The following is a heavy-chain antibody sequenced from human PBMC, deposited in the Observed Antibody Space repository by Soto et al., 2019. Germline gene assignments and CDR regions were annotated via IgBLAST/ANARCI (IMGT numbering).Heavy chain of an antibody. CDR1: GGSISSSGYY. D-gene: IGHD2-21*01. J-gene: IGHJ6*03. Sequence: SETLSLTCTVSGGSISSSGYYWGWIRQPPGKGLEWIGSIYYSGSTYYNPSLKSRVTMSVDTSKNQFSLTLNSVTAADAATYYCARGGISHWAYFYYMDVWDRGTTVTVSS. V-gene: IGHV4-39*07. CDR3: ARGGISHWAYFYYMDV. CDR2: IYYSGST.